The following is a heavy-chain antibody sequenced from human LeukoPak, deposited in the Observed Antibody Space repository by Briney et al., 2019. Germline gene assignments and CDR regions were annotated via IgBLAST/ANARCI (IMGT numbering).Heavy chain of an antibody. CDR1: GFTFSSYG. V-gene: IGHV3-33*01. J-gene: IGHJ4*02. Sequence: GGSLRLSCAASGFTFSSYGMHWVRQAPGKGLEWVAVIWYDGSNKYYADPVKGRFTISRDNSKNTLYLQMNSLRAEDTAVYYCARDEWAAAGTVYWGQGTLVTVTS. CDR2: IWYDGSNK. CDR3: ARDEWAAAGTVY. D-gene: IGHD6-13*01.